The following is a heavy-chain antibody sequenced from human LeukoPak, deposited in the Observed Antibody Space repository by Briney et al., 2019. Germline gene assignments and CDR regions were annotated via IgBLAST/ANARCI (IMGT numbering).Heavy chain of an antibody. J-gene: IGHJ5*02. Sequence: GESPKISCKGSEYSFTTYWIGWVRQMPGKGLEWMGIIYPGDSDTRYSPSFQGQVTISADKSISTAYLQWSSLKASDTAMYYCARRIVGASNWFDPWGQGALVTVSS. CDR3: ARRIVGASNWFDP. V-gene: IGHV5-51*01. D-gene: IGHD1-26*01. CDR2: IYPGDSDT. CDR1: EYSFTTYW.